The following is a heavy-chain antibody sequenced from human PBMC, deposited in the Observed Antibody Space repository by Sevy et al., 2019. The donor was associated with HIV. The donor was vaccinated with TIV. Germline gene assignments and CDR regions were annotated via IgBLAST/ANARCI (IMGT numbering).Heavy chain of an antibody. D-gene: IGHD3-3*01. CDR2: MSGSGGDT. CDR1: GFTFRTYA. Sequence: GGSLRLSCAASGFTFRTYAMTWVRQAPGKGLEWVSVMSGSGGDTYYADSVKGRFTISRDNSNNTLYLQMNSLRAEDTAVNYYAKDGVSRTYYTGDLDYWGQGTLVTVSS. V-gene: IGHV3-23*01. CDR3: AKDGVSRTYYTGDLDY. J-gene: IGHJ4*02.